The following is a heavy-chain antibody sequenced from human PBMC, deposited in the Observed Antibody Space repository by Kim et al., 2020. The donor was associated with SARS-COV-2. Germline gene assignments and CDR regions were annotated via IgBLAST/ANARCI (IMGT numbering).Heavy chain of an antibody. V-gene: IGHV3-7*05. CDR2: IKQDGSEK. Sequence: GGSLRLSCAASGFTFSSHSMSWVRQAPGKGLEWVANIKQDGSEKYYVDSVKGRYAISRDNAKNSLYLQMDSLRAEDTAVYYCARGSGYFIFWGQGSLVTVSS. CDR3: ARGSGYFIF. D-gene: IGHD3-10*01. J-gene: IGHJ4*01. CDR1: GFTFSSHS.